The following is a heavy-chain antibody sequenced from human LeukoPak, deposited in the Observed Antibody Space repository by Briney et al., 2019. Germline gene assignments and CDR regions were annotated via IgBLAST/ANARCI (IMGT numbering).Heavy chain of an antibody. D-gene: IGHD6-6*01. CDR1: GGSIRSYY. CDR2: IYYSGSA. CDR3: ARSIAARPLPPDAFDI. V-gene: IGHV4-59*01. J-gene: IGHJ3*02. Sequence: SETLSLTCTVSGGSIRSYYWTWIRQPPGKGLEWIGYIYYSGSANYNPSLKSRVTISVDTSKNQFSLKLSSVTAADTAVYYCARSIAARPLPPDAFDIWGQGTMVTVSS.